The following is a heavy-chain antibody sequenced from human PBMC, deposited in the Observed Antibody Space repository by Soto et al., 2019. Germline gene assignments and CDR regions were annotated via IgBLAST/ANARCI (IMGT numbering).Heavy chain of an antibody. D-gene: IGHD4-17*01. Sequence: EVQLLESGGGLVQPGGSLRLSCAASGFAFSSYAMNWVRQAPGKGLEWVSVISGSGGNTDYADSVKGRFTISRDNSKNTLYLQMNSLRAEDTAVYYCAKQAPYGDYPASVWFDYWGQGTLVTVSS. V-gene: IGHV3-23*01. J-gene: IGHJ4*02. CDR2: ISGSGGNT. CDR3: AKQAPYGDYPASVWFDY. CDR1: GFAFSSYA.